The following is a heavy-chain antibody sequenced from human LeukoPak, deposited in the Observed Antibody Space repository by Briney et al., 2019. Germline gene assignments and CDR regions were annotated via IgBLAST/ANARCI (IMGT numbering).Heavy chain of an antibody. J-gene: IGHJ4*02. Sequence: GGSLRLSCAASGFTFSDYYMSWIRQAPGKGLEWVSYISSSGSTIYYADSVKGRFTISRDNAKNSLYLQMNSLGAEDTAVYYCVRGRGSYYVAYFDYWGQGTLVTVSS. V-gene: IGHV3-11*01. CDR3: VRGRGSYYVAYFDY. D-gene: IGHD1-26*01. CDR2: ISSSGSTI. CDR1: GFTFSDYY.